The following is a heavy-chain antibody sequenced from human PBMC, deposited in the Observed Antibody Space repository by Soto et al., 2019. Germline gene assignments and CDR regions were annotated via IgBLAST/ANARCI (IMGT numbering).Heavy chain of an antibody. CDR3: AREVPAAPSRGPYYYGMDV. V-gene: IGHV3-7*01. CDR1: GFTFSSYW. D-gene: IGHD2-2*01. Sequence: EVQLVESGGGLVQPGGSLRLSCEASGFTFSSYWMSWVRQAPGKGLEWVANIQHDGSDKYYLGSVKGRFTISRDNAKNSLYLQMNSLRDEDTAVYACAREVPAAPSRGPYYYGMDVWGHGTTVTVSS. CDR2: IQHDGSDK. J-gene: IGHJ6*02.